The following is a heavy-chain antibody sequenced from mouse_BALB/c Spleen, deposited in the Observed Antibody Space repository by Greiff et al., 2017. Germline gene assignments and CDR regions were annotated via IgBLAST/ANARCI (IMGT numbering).Heavy chain of an antibody. CDR2: ISSGSSTI. CDR3: ARGLGDYYAMDY. D-gene: IGHD4-1*01. Sequence: EVQGVESGGGLVQPGGSRKLSCAASGFTFSSFGMHWVRQAPEKGLEWVAYISSGSSTIYYADTVKGRFTISRDNPKNTLFLQMTSLRSEDTAMYYCARGLGDYYAMDYWGQGTSVTVSS. CDR1: GFTFSSFG. J-gene: IGHJ4*01. V-gene: IGHV5-17*02.